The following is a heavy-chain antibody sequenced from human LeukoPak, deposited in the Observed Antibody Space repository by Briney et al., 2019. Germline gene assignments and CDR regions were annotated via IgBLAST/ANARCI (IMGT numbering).Heavy chain of an antibody. Sequence: AETLSLTCTVSGGSISSYYWSWIRQPPGKGLEWSGYIYYSGSTNYSPSLKSRVTISVDTSKNTFSLKLSYVTAADTAVYYCGRHQTMYSGMDVWGQGTTVTASS. D-gene: IGHD4/OR15-4a*01. CDR1: GGSISSYY. J-gene: IGHJ6*02. CDR2: IYYSGST. CDR3: GRHQTMYSGMDV. V-gene: IGHV4-59*08.